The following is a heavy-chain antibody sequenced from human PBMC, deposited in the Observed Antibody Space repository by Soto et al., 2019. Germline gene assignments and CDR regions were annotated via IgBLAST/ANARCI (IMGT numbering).Heavy chain of an antibody. D-gene: IGHD6-19*01. CDR2: INSDGSST. CDR1: GFTFSSYW. V-gene: IGHV3-74*01. Sequence: EVQLVESGGGLVQPGGCLRLSCAGSGFTFSSYWMHWVRQAPGKGLVWVSRINSDGSSTSYADSVKGRFTISRDNAKNTPYLQMNGLRAEETAVYYCARDRSSGWYSYYGMDVWGQGTTVTVSS. J-gene: IGHJ6*02. CDR3: ARDRSSGWYSYYGMDV.